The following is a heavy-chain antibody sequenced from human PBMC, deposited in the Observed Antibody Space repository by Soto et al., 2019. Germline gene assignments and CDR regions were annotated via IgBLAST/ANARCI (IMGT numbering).Heavy chain of an antibody. Sequence: ASVKVSCKASGYTFTSYGISWVRQAPGQGLEWMGWISAYNGNTNYAQKLQGRVTMTTDTSTSTAYMELRSLRSDDTAVYYCARQHSYGSYSYLSAFDHWGQGTLVTVSS. CDR3: ARQHSYGSYSYLSAFDH. CDR2: ISAYNGNT. J-gene: IGHJ4*02. CDR1: GYTFTSYG. V-gene: IGHV1-18*01. D-gene: IGHD5-18*01.